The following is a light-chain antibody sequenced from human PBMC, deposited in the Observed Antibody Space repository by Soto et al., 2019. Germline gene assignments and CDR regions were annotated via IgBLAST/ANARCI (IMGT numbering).Light chain of an antibody. CDR2: STS. V-gene: IGLV7-43*01. CDR1: TGAVTSGYY. Sequence: QAVVTQEPSLTVSPGVTVTLTCASSTGAVTSGYYPNWFQQKLGQAPRAMIYSTSNTHSWTPARFSGSLLGGKAALTLSGVQPEDEAEYYCLLYYGGPQVWVFGGGTKLTVL. J-gene: IGLJ3*02. CDR3: LLYYGGPQVWV.